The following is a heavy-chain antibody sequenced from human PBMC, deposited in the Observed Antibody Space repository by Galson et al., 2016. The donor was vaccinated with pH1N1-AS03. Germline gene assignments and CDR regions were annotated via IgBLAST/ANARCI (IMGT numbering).Heavy chain of an antibody. CDR3: ARGNPFLGSSWYEDS. J-gene: IGHJ4*02. V-gene: IGHV4-34*01. CDR2: ISHSGIT. Sequence: LRLSCAASGLTFSTAWMSWVRQAPGKGLEWIGEISHSGITDYNPSLKSRVSISVDTSKDQFSLNLSSMTAADAAVYYCARGNPFLGSSWYEDSWGQGTLVIVSS. CDR1: GLTFSTAW. D-gene: IGHD6-13*01.